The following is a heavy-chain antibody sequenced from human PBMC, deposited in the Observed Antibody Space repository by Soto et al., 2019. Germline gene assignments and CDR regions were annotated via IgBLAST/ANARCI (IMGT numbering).Heavy chain of an antibody. D-gene: IGHD2-15*01. V-gene: IGHV1-18*01. CDR3: ARDSRYCSGGSCYYMVDNWFDP. CDR2: ISASNGNT. CDR1: GYTFTSYG. Sequence: QVQLVQSGAEVKKPGASVKVSCKASGYTFTSYGISWVRQAPGQGLEWMGWISASNGNTNYAQKHQGRVTMTTDTSTSTAYMELRSLRSDDTAVYYCARDSRYCSGGSCYYMVDNWFDPWGQGTLVTVSS. J-gene: IGHJ5*02.